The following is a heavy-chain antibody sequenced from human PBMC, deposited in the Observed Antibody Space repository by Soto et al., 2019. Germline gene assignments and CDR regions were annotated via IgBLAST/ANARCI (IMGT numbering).Heavy chain of an antibody. J-gene: IGHJ4*02. Sequence: QLLESGGGLVQPGGSLRLSCAASGFTFSSYAMTWVRQAPGKGLEWVSAMSGGGDYTYYADSVKGRFTISRDNSKNTLYLQVNSLRAEDTGTYYCAKWHTFYYERNGFAGFDCWGRGTLVTVSS. CDR1: GFTFSSYA. D-gene: IGHD3-22*01. CDR2: MSGGGDYT. CDR3: AKWHTFYYERNGFAGFDC. V-gene: IGHV3-23*01.